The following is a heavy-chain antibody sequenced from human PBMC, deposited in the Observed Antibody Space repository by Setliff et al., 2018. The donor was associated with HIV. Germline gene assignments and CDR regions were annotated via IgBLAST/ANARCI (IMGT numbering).Heavy chain of an antibody. J-gene: IGHJ5*02. CDR2: ISGSGHST. CDR3: AKGSTTWPSRGWLDA. D-gene: IGHD1-26*01. V-gene: IGHV3-23*01. CDR1: GFTFSSYA. Sequence: GESLKISCAASGFTFSSYAMSWVRQAPGRGLEWVSAISGSGHSTYYSDSVKGRFSVSRDKFKNMLFLQMNSLRVGDTAVYYCAKGSTTWPSRGWLDAWGQGTLVTVSS.